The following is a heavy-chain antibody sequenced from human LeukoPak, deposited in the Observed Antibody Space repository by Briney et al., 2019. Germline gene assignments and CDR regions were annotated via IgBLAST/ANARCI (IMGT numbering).Heavy chain of an antibody. D-gene: IGHD2-2*01. J-gene: IGHJ5*02. CDR1: GGSFSGYY. CDR2: INHSGST. V-gene: IGHV4-34*01. Sequence: SETLSLTCAVYGGSFSGYYWSWIRQPPGKGLEWIGEINHSGSTNYNPSLKSRVTISVDTSKNQFSLKLSSVTAADTAVYYCPRRFEGTNYSNWFDPWGQGTLVTVSS. CDR3: PRRFEGTNYSNWFDP.